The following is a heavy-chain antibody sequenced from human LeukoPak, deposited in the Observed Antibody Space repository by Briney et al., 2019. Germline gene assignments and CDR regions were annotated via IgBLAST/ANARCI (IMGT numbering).Heavy chain of an antibody. D-gene: IGHD2-8*01. CDR2: ISGSGGST. V-gene: IGHV3-23*01. CDR3: AKSRRRGYCTNGVCYTSFDY. CDR1: GFTFSSYS. J-gene: IGHJ4*02. Sequence: GGSLRLSCAASGFTFSSYSMNWVRQAPGKGLEWVSAISGSGGSTYYADSVKGRFTISRDNSKNTLYLQMNSLRAEDTAVYYCAKSRRRGYCTNGVCYTSFDYWGQGTLVTVSS.